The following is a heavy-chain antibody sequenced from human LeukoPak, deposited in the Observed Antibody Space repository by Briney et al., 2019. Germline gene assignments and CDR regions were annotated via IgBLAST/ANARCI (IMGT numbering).Heavy chain of an antibody. Sequence: SETLSLTCTVSGGSISSGGYYWSWIRQPPGKGLEWIGYIYHSGSTYYNPSLKSRVTISVDRSKNQFSLKLSSVTAADTAVYYCARRETRQSFDYWGQGTLVTVSS. J-gene: IGHJ4*02. CDR2: IYHSGST. CDR3: ARRETRQSFDY. D-gene: IGHD1-26*01. CDR1: GGSISSGGYY. V-gene: IGHV4-30-2*01.